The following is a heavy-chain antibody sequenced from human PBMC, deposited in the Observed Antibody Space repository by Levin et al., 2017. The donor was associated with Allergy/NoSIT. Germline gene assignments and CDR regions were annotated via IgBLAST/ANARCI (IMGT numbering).Heavy chain of an antibody. D-gene: IGHD6-13*01. V-gene: IGHV4-59*08. Sequence: PGGSLRLSCTVSGGSISSYYWSWIRQPPGKGLEWIGYIYYSGSTNYNPSLKSRVTISVDTSKNQFSLKLSSVTAADTAVYYCARHAAYSSYGMDVWGQGTTVTVSS. CDR3: ARHAAYSSYGMDV. J-gene: IGHJ6*02. CDR1: GGSISSYY. CDR2: IYYSGST.